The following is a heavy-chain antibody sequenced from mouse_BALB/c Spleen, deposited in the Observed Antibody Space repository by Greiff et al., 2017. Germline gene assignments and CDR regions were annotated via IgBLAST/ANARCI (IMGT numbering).Heavy chain of an antibody. J-gene: IGHJ4*01. Sequence: VQRVESGPGLVAPSQSLSITCTVSGFSLTSYGVHWVRQPPGKGLEWLGVIWAGGSTNYNSALMSRLSISKDNSKSQVFLKMNSLQTDDTAMYYCARDREVRRSYAMDYWGQGTSVTVSS. V-gene: IGHV2-9*02. CDR2: IWAGGST. CDR3: ARDREVRRSYAMDY. D-gene: IGHD2-14*01. CDR1: GFSLTSYG.